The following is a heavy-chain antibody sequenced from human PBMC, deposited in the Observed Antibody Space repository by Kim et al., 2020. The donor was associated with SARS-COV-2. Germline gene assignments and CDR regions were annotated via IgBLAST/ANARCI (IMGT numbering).Heavy chain of an antibody. J-gene: IGHJ5*02. V-gene: IGHV4-38-2*02. Sequence: SETLSLTCTVSGYSISSSYYWGWIRQPPGKGLEWIGSIYHSGSTYYNPSLKSRVTISVDTSKNQFSLQLSSVTAADTAVYYCARDVYRCLQLAGWFEPWG. CDR3: ARDVYRCLQLAGWFEP. D-gene: IGHD3-3*02. CDR2: IYHSGST. CDR1: GYSISSSYY.